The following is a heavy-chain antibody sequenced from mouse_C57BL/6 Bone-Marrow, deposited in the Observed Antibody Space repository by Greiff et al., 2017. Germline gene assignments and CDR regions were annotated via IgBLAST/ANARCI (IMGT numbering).Heavy chain of an antibody. CDR2: INPNNGGT. CDR3: TRRGAYGNFSWFAY. J-gene: IGHJ3*01. Sequence: EVQLQQSGPELVKPGASVKISCKASGYTFTDYYMNWVKQSHGKSLEWIGDINPNNGGTSYNQKFKGKAILTADKSSSTAYMELRSLTSEDSAVYYCTRRGAYGNFSWFAYWGQGTLVTVSA. V-gene: IGHV1-26*01. D-gene: IGHD2-1*01. CDR1: GYTFTDYY.